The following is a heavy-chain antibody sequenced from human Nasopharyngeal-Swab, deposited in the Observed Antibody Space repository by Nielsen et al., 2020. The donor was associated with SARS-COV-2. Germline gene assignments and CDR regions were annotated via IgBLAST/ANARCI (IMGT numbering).Heavy chain of an antibody. J-gene: IGHJ4*02. CDR2: INHSGST. V-gene: IGHV4-34*01. D-gene: IGHD3-22*01. CDR3: ATYYYDSSGYYLFDY. Sequence: SETLSLTCAVYGGSSSGYYWSWTRQPPGKGLEWIGEINHSGSTNYNPSLKSRVTISVDTSKNQFSLKLSSVTAADTAVYYCATYYYDSSGYYLFDYWGQGTLVTVSS. CDR1: GGSSSGYY.